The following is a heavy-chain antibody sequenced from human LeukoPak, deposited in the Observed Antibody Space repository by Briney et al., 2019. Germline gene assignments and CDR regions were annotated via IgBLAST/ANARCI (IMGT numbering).Heavy chain of an antibody. Sequence: ASVKVSCKASGYTFNKYGISWVRQAPGQGLEWMGWISAYNGDTNYAQKFQGRVTMTTDTSTSTAYMEVRSLRSDDTAVYYCARDPSNSSGWRACFDYWGQGTLVTVSS. J-gene: IGHJ4*02. CDR1: GYTFNKYG. V-gene: IGHV1-18*04. CDR3: ARDPSNSSGWRACFDY. D-gene: IGHD6-19*01. CDR2: ISAYNGDT.